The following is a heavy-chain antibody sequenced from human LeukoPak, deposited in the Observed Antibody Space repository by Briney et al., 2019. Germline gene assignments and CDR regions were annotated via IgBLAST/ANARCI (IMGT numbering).Heavy chain of an antibody. CDR2: IYYSGGT. J-gene: IGHJ6*03. CDR3: AREKDYDILTGYHLRPYYYYYMDV. Sequence: SETLSLTCTVSGGSISSYYWSWIRQPPGKGLEWIGYIYYSGGTNYNPSLKSRVTISVDTSNHQFSLKLSSVTAADTAVYYCAREKDYDILTGYHLRPYYYYYMDVWGKGTTVTISS. V-gene: IGHV4-59*01. D-gene: IGHD3-9*01. CDR1: GGSISSYY.